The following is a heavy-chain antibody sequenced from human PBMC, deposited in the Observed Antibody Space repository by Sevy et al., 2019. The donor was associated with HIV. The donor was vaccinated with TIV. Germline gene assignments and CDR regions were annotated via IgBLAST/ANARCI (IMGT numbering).Heavy chain of an antibody. CDR2: VSGSGGST. Sequence: GGYLRLSCAASGFTFSSYAMSWVRQAPGKGLEGVSAVSGSGGSTYYPDSVKGRFTISRDNSKNTLYLQMNSLRAEDTALYCCAKGRAVAGFDYWGQGTRVNVSS. V-gene: IGHV3-23*01. J-gene: IGHJ4*02. CDR1: GFTFSSYA. D-gene: IGHD6-19*01. CDR3: AKGRAVAGFDY.